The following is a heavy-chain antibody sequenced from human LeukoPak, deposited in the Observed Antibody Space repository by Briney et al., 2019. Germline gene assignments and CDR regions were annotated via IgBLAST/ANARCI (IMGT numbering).Heavy chain of an antibody. CDR3: VREYSSGWSSFDY. V-gene: IGHV3-30-3*01. CDR1: GFTFSSYA. J-gene: IGHJ4*02. Sequence: GGSLRLSCAASGFTFSSYAMHWVRQAPGKGLEWVAVISYDGNDKYYADSVKGRFTISRDNSKNTLYLQMNSLRAEDTAVYYCVREYSSGWSSFDYWGQGTLVTVSS. CDR2: ISYDGNDK. D-gene: IGHD6-19*01.